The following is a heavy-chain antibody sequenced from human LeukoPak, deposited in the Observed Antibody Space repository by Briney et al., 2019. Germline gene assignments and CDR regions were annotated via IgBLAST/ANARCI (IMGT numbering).Heavy chain of an antibody. D-gene: IGHD6-13*01. V-gene: IGHV4-34*01. Sequence: SETLSLTCAVYGGSFSGYYWSWIRQPPGKGLEWIGEINHSGSTNYNPSLKSRVTISVDTSKNQFSLILTSVTAADTGVYYCARLRVQQLASSYYMDVWGKGTTVTVSS. CDR3: ARLRVQQLASSYYMDV. J-gene: IGHJ6*03. CDR2: INHSGST. CDR1: GGSFSGYY.